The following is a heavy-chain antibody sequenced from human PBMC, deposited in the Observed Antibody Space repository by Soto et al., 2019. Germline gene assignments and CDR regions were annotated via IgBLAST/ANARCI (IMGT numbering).Heavy chain of an antibody. Sequence: ASVKVSCKVSGYTLTELSMHWVRQAPGKGLEWMGGFDPEDGETIYAQKFQGRVTMTEDTSTDTAYMELSSLRSEDTAVYYCATTPRNRYSSGWYGYWGQGTQVTVSS. V-gene: IGHV1-24*01. CDR1: GYTLTELS. J-gene: IGHJ4*02. CDR2: FDPEDGET. CDR3: ATTPRNRYSSGWYGY. D-gene: IGHD6-19*01.